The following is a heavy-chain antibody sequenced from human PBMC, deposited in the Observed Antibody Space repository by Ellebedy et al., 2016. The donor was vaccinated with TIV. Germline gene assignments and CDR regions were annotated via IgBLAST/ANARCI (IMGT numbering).Heavy chain of an antibody. CDR1: GYSFSSYW. Sequence: PGGSLRLSCKGSGYSFSSYWIGWVRKMPGKGLEWMGILYPGDSDTRYSPSFQGHVTIPADKSITAAFLQWNSLKASDPAMYYCARRCFDWLRNAFDIWGQGTMVTVSS. D-gene: IGHD3-9*01. CDR3: ARRCFDWLRNAFDI. CDR2: LYPGDSDT. V-gene: IGHV5-51*01. J-gene: IGHJ3*02.